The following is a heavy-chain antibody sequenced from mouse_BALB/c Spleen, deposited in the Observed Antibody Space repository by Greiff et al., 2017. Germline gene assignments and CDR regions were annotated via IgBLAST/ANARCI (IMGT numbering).Heavy chain of an antibody. CDR3: ARLWYYFDY. CDR2: ISYSGST. CDR1: GYSITSDYA. V-gene: IGHV3-2*02. J-gene: IGHJ2*01. D-gene: IGHD1-1*02. Sequence: EVKLVESGPGLVKPSQSLSLTCTVTGYSITSDYAWNWIRQFPGNKLEWMGYISYSGSTSYNPSLKSRISITRDTSKNQFFLQLNSVTTEDTATYYCARLWYYFDYWGQGTTLTVSS.